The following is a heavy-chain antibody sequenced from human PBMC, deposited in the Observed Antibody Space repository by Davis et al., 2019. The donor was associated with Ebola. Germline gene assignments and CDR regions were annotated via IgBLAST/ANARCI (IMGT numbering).Heavy chain of an antibody. CDR2: IIPIFGTA. CDR1: GGTFSSYA. Sequence: AASVKVSCKASGGTFSSYAISWVRQAPGQGLEWMGGIIPIFGTANYAQKFQGRVTITADESTSTAYMELSSLRSEDTAVYYCARADYSDYRDNGMDVWGQGTTVTVSS. D-gene: IGHD4-11*01. CDR3: ARADYSDYRDNGMDV. J-gene: IGHJ6*02. V-gene: IGHV1-69*13.